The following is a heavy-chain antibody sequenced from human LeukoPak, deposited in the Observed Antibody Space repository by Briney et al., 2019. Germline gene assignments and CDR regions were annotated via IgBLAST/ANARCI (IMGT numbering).Heavy chain of an antibody. CDR2: IYYSGST. Sequence: SETLSLTCTVSGGSISSSSYYWGWIRQPPGKGLEWIGSIYYSGSTYYNPSLKSRVTISVDTSKNQFSLKLSSVTAADTAVYYCARRGYYDSVEDYWGQGTLVTVFS. CDR1: GGSISSSSYY. V-gene: IGHV4-39*01. D-gene: IGHD3-22*01. J-gene: IGHJ4*02. CDR3: ARRGYYDSVEDY.